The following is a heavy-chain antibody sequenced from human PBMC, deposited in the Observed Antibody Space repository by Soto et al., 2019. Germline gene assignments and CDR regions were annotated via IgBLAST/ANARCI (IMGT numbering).Heavy chain of an antibody. J-gene: IGHJ3*02. CDR3: ARDMFYSSGYYLRDAFDI. Sequence: ASVKVSCKASGYTFTSYGISWVRQAPGQGLEWMGWISAYNGNTNYAQKLQGRVTMTTDTSTSTAYMELRSLRSDDTAVYYCARDMFYSSGYYLRDAFDIWGQGTMVTVSS. CDR1: GYTFTSYG. V-gene: IGHV1-18*01. CDR2: ISAYNGNT. D-gene: IGHD3-22*01.